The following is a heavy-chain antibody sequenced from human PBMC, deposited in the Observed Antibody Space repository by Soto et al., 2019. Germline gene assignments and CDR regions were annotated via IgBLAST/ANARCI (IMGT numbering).Heavy chain of an antibody. Sequence: PSETLSLTCTVSGGSVSSGSNYWSWIRQPPGKGLEWIGYIYYSGSTNYNPSLKSRVTISVDTSKNQFSLKLSSVTAADTAVYYCASRIAAAAHDWFDPWGQGTLVTVSS. J-gene: IGHJ5*02. V-gene: IGHV4-61*01. D-gene: IGHD6-13*01. CDR1: GGSVSSGSNY. CDR2: IYYSGST. CDR3: ASRIAAAAHDWFDP.